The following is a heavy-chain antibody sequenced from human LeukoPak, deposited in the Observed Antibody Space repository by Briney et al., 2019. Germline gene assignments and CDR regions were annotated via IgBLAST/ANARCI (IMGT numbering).Heavy chain of an antibody. CDR1: GGSISSSSYY. Sequence: PSETLSLTCTVSGGSISSSSYYWGWIRQPPGKGLEWIGSIYYSGSTYYNPSLKSRVTISVDTSKNQFSLKLSSVTAADTAVYYCASFHSGWYLKDNWFDPWGQGTLVTVSS. D-gene: IGHD6-19*01. J-gene: IGHJ5*02. CDR2: IYYSGST. V-gene: IGHV4-39*01. CDR3: ASFHSGWYLKDNWFDP.